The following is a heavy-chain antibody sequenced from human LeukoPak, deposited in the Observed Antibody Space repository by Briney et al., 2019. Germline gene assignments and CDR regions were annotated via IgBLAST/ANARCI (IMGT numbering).Heavy chain of an antibody. CDR2: INGDGSSR. Sequence: GGSLRLSCAASGFSFSNYWMDWVRQAPGKGLVWVSRINGDGSSRGYADSVKGRFSISRDNAKNTLYLQMSSLRAEDTAVYYCARGAVPAGKDSWGQGTLVTVSS. CDR3: ARGAVPAGKDS. D-gene: IGHD2-2*01. J-gene: IGHJ4*02. V-gene: IGHV3-74*01. CDR1: GFSFSNYW.